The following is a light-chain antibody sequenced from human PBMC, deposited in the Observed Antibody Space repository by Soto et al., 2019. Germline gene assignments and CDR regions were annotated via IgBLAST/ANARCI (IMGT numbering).Light chain of an antibody. CDR3: QVWDSSSDHVV. CDR1: HIGSKS. CDR2: DDS. J-gene: IGLJ2*01. V-gene: IGLV3-21*02. Sequence: SYELTQPPSVSVAPGQTARITCGGNHIGSKSVHWYQQKPGQAPVLVVYDDSDRPSGTPERFSGSNSGNTATLTISRVEAGDEADYYCQVWDSSSDHVVFGGGTKVTVL.